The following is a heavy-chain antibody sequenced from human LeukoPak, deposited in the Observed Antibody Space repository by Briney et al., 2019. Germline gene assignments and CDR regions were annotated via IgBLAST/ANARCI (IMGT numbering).Heavy chain of an antibody. J-gene: IGHJ4*02. V-gene: IGHV3-48*03. D-gene: IGHD3-10*01. Sequence: GGSLRLSCAASGFTFSSYEMNWVRQAPGKGLEWVSYISSSGSTIYYADSVKGRFTISRDNAKNSLYLQMNSLRAEDTAVYYCARVAKIGYFDYWGQGTLVTVSS. CDR3: ARVAKIGYFDY. CDR1: GFTFSSYE. CDR2: ISSSGSTI.